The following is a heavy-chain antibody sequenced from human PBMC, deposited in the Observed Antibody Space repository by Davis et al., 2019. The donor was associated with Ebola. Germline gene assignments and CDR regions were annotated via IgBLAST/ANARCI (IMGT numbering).Heavy chain of an antibody. Sequence: PGGSLRLSCAASGFIVSNIYMSWVRQAPGKGLEWVSTIYSGGSTNYAESVKDRFIISRDGSKNILDLQMSSLRVDDTAVYYCATTQWLREFDNWGQGTLVTVSS. CDR1: GFIVSNIY. J-gene: IGHJ4*02. CDR3: ATTQWLREFDN. V-gene: IGHV3-53*05. D-gene: IGHD6-19*01. CDR2: IYSGGST.